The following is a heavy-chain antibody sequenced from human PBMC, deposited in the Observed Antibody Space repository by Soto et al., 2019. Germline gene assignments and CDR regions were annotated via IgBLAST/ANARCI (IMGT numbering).Heavy chain of an antibody. J-gene: IGHJ4*01. CDR1: GYIFTNYG. Sequence: ASVKVSCKASGYIFTNYGFTWVRQAPGQGLEWMGWITYNGNTNYAESLQGRVTMTTDTSTSTAYMELRSLRSDDTAVYYCARVEDYFDSSGYNYWGQGTLVTVSS. CDR3: ARVEDYFDSSGYNY. V-gene: IGHV1-18*01. D-gene: IGHD3-22*01. CDR2: ITYNGNT.